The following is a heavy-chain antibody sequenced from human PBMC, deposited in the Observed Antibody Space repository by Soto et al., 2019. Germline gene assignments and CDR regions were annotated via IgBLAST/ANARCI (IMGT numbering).Heavy chain of an antibody. D-gene: IGHD4-17*01. CDR3: ARDLMLREGGYGVYYFDY. CDR1: GFTFSSYG. V-gene: IGHV3-33*01. J-gene: IGHJ4*02. CDR2: IWYDGSNK. Sequence: PGGSLRLSCAASGFTFSSYGMHWVRQAPGKGLEWVAVIWYDGSNKYYADSVKGRFTISRDNSKNTLYLQMNSLRAEDTAVYYCARDLMLREGGYGVYYFDYWGQGTLVTVSS.